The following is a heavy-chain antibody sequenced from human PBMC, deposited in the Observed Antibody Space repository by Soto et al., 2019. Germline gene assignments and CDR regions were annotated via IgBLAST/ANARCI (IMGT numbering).Heavy chain of an antibody. J-gene: IGHJ4*02. CDR3: ARNYDNSGYYVDY. CDR2: IYYSGST. Sequence: PSETLSLTCTVSGGSISSGGYYWSWIRQHPGKGLEWIGYIYYSGSTYYNPSLKSRVTISVDTSKNQFSLKLSSVTAADTAVYYCARNYDNSGYYVDYWGQGTLVTVSS. V-gene: IGHV4-31*03. D-gene: IGHD3-22*01. CDR1: GGSISSGGYY.